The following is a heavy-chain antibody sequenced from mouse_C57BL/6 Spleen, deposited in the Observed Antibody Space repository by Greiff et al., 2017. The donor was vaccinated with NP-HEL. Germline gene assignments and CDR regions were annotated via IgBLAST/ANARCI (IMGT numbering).Heavy chain of an antibody. CDR1: GYTFTDYY. V-gene: IGHV1-19*01. Sequence: VQLKESGPVLVKPGASVKMSCKASGYTFTDYYMNWVKQSHGKSLEWIGVINPYNGGTSYNQKFKGKATLTVDKSSSTAYMELNSLTSEDSAVYYCARGTVVATDFDYWGQGTTLTVSS. J-gene: IGHJ2*01. CDR2: INPYNGGT. CDR3: ARGTVVATDFDY. D-gene: IGHD1-1*01.